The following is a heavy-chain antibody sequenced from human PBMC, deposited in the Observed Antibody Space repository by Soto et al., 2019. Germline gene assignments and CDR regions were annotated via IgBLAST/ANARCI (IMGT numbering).Heavy chain of an antibody. CDR3: ARAGQKWYFDL. Sequence: QVQLVQSVADVKKPGASVKVSCQASGYTFTSYYIHWVRQAPGQGLEWMGSINPNSGATYFAQKLQGWVTMSCDESISTAYMELSRLSSDVTAVYYCARAGQKWYFDLWGSGTLVNFYS. CDR1: GYTFTSYY. CDR2: INPNSGAT. V-gene: IGHV1-2*04. J-gene: IGHJ2*01.